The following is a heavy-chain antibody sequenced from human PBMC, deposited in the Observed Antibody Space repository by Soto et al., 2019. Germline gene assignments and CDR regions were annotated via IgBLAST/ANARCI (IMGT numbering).Heavy chain of an antibody. V-gene: IGHV4-39*01. CDR2: IYYSGGT. D-gene: IGHD3-3*01. CDR3: ARGGEITIFGVVIPSGMDV. CDR1: GGSISSSSYY. J-gene: IGHJ6*02. Sequence: PSETLSLTCTVSGGSISSSSYYWGWIRQPPGKGLEWIGSIYYSGGTYYNPSLKSRVTISVDTSKNQFSLKLSSVTAADTAVYYCARGGEITIFGVVIPSGMDVWGQGTTVT.